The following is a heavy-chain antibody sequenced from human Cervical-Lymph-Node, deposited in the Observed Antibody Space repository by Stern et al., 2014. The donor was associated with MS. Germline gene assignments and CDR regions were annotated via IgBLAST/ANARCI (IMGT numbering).Heavy chain of an antibody. CDR1: GYSFTNYW. CDR3: ARQLGHSNFLHY. CDR2: IHPGDSEV. V-gene: IGHV5-51*01. D-gene: IGHD4-11*01. Sequence: EVQLVESGAGVKRPGQSLKISCRASGYSFTNYWVAWVRQKPGKGLEWMGIIHPGDSEVRYSLSCQGRVTMSVDRSINTAYLQWSSLQPSDTAMYYCARQLGHSNFLHYWGQGVLVTVSS. J-gene: IGHJ4*02.